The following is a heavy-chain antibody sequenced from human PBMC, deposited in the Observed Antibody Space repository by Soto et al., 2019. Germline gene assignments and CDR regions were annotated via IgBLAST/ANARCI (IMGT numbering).Heavy chain of an antibody. CDR1: GGSISSYY. J-gene: IGHJ4*02. D-gene: IGHD5-18*01. CDR3: ARSGDTAMVDY. V-gene: IGHV4-59*01. Sequence: SETLSLTCTVSGGSISSYYWSWIRQPPGKGLEWIGYIYYSGSTNYNPSLKSRVTISVDTSKNQFSLKLSSVTAADTAVYYCARSGDTAMVDYWGQGTLVAVSS. CDR2: IYYSGST.